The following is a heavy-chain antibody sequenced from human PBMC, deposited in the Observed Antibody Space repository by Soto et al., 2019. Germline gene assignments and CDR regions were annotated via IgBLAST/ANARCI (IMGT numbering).Heavy chain of an antibody. V-gene: IGHV4-31*03. CDR1: GGSISSGGYY. J-gene: IGHJ5*02. CDR2: IYYSGST. Sequence: QVQLQESGPGLVKPSQTLSLTGTVSGGSISSGGYYWSWIRQHPGKGLEWSGYIYYSGSTYYNPSLESRVTISVDPSKNQFSLKLSSVTAADTAVYYCERVFSDSSSFFDPWGQGTLVTVSS. D-gene: IGHD6-13*01. CDR3: ERVFSDSSSFFDP.